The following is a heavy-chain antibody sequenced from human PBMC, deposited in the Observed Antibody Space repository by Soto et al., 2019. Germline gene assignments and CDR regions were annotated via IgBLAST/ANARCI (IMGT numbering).Heavy chain of an antibody. CDR3: ARDRVGGFGELLWNFQH. CDR1: GFTFSSYG. J-gene: IGHJ1*01. D-gene: IGHD3-10*01. CDR2: IWYDGSNK. V-gene: IGHV3-33*01. Sequence: GGSLRLSCAASGFTFSSYGMHWVRQAPGKGLEWVAVIWYDGSNKNYADSVKGRFTISRDNSKNTLYLQMNSLRAEDTAVYYCARDRVGGFGELLWNFQHWGQGTLVTVSS.